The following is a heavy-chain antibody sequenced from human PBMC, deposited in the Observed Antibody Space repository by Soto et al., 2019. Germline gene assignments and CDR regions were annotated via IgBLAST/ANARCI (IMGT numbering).Heavy chain of an antibody. CDR2: IIPIFGTA. Sequence: GASVKVSCKASGGTFSSYAISWVRQAPGQGLEWMGGIIPIFGTANYAQKFQGRVTITADESTSTAYMELSSLRSEDTAVYYCGIDRESHGSGSYQRDYYYYGMDVWGQGTTVTVSS. V-gene: IGHV1-69*13. J-gene: IGHJ6*02. CDR3: GIDRESHGSGSYQRDYYYYGMDV. CDR1: GGTFSSYA. D-gene: IGHD3-10*01.